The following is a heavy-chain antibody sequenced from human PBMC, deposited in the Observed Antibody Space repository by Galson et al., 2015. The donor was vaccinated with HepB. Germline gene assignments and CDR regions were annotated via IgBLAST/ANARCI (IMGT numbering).Heavy chain of an antibody. CDR1: GYTFTTYG. J-gene: IGHJ5*02. CDR3: ARRGDSRSRAFDP. D-gene: IGHD6-13*01. CDR2: ISGYNGDT. Sequence: SVKVSCKASGYTFTTYGISWVRQAPGQGLEWMGWISGYNGDTKYAQKVQGRVTMTTDTSTSTAYMELRSLRSDDTAVYYCARRGDSRSRAFDPWGQGTLVTVSS. V-gene: IGHV1-18*01.